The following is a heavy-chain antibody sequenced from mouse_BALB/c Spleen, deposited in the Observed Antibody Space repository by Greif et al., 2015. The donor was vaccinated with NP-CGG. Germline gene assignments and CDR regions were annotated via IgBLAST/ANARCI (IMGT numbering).Heavy chain of an antibody. Sequence: EVNLVESGAELVKPGASVKLSCTASGFNIKDTYMHWVKQRPEQGLEWIGRIDPANGNTKYDPKFQGKATITADTSSNTAYLQLSSLTSEDTAVYYCARNDGFAYWGQGTLVTVSA. CDR1: GFNIKDTY. V-gene: IGHV14-3*02. D-gene: IGHD2-12*01. CDR3: ARNDGFAY. J-gene: IGHJ3*01. CDR2: IDPANGNT.